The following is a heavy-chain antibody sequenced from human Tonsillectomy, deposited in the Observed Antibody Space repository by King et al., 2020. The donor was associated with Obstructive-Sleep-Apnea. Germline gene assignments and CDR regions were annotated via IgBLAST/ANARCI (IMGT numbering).Heavy chain of an antibody. V-gene: IGHV4-39*01. CDR1: GGSISSSSYY. J-gene: IGHJ3*02. CDR2: IYYSGST. Sequence: QLQESGPGLVKPSETLSLTCTVSGGSISSSSYYWGWIRQPPGKGLEWIGSIYYSGSTYYNPSLKSRVTISVDTSKNQFSLKLSSVTAADTAGYYCARTRPLCSGGSCYYSSNRGAEAFDIWGQGTMVTVSS. D-gene: IGHD2-15*01. CDR3: ARTRPLCSGGSCYYSSNRGAEAFDI.